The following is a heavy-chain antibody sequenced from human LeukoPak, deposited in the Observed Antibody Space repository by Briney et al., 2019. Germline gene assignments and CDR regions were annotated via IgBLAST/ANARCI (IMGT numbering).Heavy chain of an antibody. CDR3: ARVGYCSRTSCYGDY. CDR1: GGTFSSYA. CDR2: IIPIFGTA. V-gene: IGHV1-69*13. D-gene: IGHD2-2*01. J-gene: IGHJ4*02. Sequence: SVKVSCKASGGTFSSYAISWVRQAPGQGLEWMGGIIPIFGTANYAQKFQGRVTITADESTSTAYMELSSLRSEDTAVYSCARVGYCSRTSCYGDYWGQGTLVTVSS.